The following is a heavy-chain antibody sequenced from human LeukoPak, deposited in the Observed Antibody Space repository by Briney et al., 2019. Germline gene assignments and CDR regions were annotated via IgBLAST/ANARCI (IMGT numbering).Heavy chain of an antibody. V-gene: IGHV3-48*04. Sequence: GGSLRLSCAASGFTFSGYSMNWVRQAPGKGLEWVSYISSSSSTIYYADSVKGRFTISRDNAKNSLYLQMNSLRAEDTAVYYCAREKAGTPDAFDIWGQGTMVTVSS. CDR1: GFTFSGYS. CDR3: AREKAGTPDAFDI. J-gene: IGHJ3*02. CDR2: ISSSSSTI.